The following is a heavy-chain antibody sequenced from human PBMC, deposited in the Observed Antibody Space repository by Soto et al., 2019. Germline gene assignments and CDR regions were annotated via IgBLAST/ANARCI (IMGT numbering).Heavy chain of an antibody. Sequence: SVSLTCTFAGGAITSAGYSWSWIRQHPGKGLEWIGYTYYSGNTYYNPSLKSRATISVDTSRNQFSLKLTSVTAADTAVYYCASEGNGTTPVGFDTWG. V-gene: IGHV4-31*03. J-gene: IGHJ5*01. CDR1: GGAITSAGYS. CDR3: ASEGNGTTPVGFDT. D-gene: IGHD1-7*01. CDR2: TYYSGNT.